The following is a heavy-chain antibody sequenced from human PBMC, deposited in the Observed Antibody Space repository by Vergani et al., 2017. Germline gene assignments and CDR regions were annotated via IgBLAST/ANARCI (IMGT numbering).Heavy chain of an antibody. Sequence: QVRLQESGPGLVKPSETLSLTCSVSGGSMSGYYWSWIRQSPGKGLEWLGTIDRTGRTHLSPSLKSRLTISVDTTKKQFSLRLTSATAADTAVYFCARDGMSPAEIDPKNAFHVWGQGTRVSV. D-gene: IGHD1-14*01. CDR1: GGSMSGYY. V-gene: IGHV4-59*12. CDR3: ARDGMSPAEIDPKNAFHV. J-gene: IGHJ3*01. CDR2: IDRTGRT.